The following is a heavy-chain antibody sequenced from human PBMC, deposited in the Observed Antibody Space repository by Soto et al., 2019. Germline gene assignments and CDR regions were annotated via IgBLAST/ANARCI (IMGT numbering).Heavy chain of an antibody. CDR3: AKGGWESPNFGYYFDY. Sequence: VQLLESGGGLVQFGGSLRLSCAGSGFTFSNSAMSWVRQAPGKGLEWVSAISGSGGNTYYADSVKGRFTISRDNSKNTLYLQVNSLTVEDTAVYYCAKGGWESPNFGYYFDYWGQGTLVTVSS. J-gene: IGHJ4*02. CDR2: ISGSGGNT. V-gene: IGHV3-23*01. CDR1: GFTFSNSA. D-gene: IGHD1-26*01.